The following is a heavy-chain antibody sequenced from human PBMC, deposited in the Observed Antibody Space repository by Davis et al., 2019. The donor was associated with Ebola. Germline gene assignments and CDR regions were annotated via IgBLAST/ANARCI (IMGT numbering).Heavy chain of an antibody. V-gene: IGHV4-31*03. CDR3: ARDLRYDSSGYDYYFYMDV. CDR2: IYYSGST. D-gene: IGHD3-22*01. CDR1: GGSISRGGSY. J-gene: IGHJ6*03. Sequence: PSETLSLTCTVSGGSISRGGSYWTWIRQHPGKGLEWIGYIYYSGSTSYKPSLKSRVTISLDPSKNQFSLNLYSVTASDTAVYYCARDLRYDSSGYDYYFYMDVWGKGTTVTVSS.